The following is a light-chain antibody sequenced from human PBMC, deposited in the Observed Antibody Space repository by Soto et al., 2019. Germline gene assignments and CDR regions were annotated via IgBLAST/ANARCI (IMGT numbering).Light chain of an antibody. J-gene: IGLJ3*02. Sequence: QSALTQPASVSGSPGQSITISCTGTNGDVGGYNYVSWYQQHPGKAPKLIIYEVTYRPSGVSNRFSGSKTGSTASLTISGLQAEDEAHYYCSSYSSSSTLVVFGGGTKVTVL. CDR3: SSYSSSSTLVV. CDR1: NGDVGGYNY. V-gene: IGLV2-14*01. CDR2: EVT.